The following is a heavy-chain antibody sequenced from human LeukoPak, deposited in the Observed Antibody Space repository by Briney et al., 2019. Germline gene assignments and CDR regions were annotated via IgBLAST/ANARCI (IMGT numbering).Heavy chain of an antibody. V-gene: IGHV7-4-1*02. J-gene: IGHJ4*02. Sequence: ASVKVSCKASGYTFTGYYMHWVRQAPGQGLEWMGWINTNTGNPTYAQGFTGRFVFSLDTSVSTAYLQISSLKAEDTAVYYCARGRAVAGKGAMGYWGQGTLVTVSS. CDR3: ARGRAVAGKGAMGY. D-gene: IGHD6-19*01. CDR1: GYTFTGYY. CDR2: INTNTGNP.